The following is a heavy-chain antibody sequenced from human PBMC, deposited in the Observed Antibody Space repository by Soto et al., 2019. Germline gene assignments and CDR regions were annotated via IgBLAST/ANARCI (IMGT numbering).Heavy chain of an antibody. Sequence: EVQLVESGGGLVRPGGSLRLSCVASEFTFSSYWMHWVRQVPGKGLVWVSRLNEDGSFTTYADSVKGRFTISRDNAKKTLYLQMNGLRAGDTAVYYCARDLSGRADVWGQGTTVTVSS. CDR2: LNEDGSFT. J-gene: IGHJ6*02. V-gene: IGHV3-74*01. D-gene: IGHD3-10*01. CDR1: EFTFSSYW. CDR3: ARDLSGRADV.